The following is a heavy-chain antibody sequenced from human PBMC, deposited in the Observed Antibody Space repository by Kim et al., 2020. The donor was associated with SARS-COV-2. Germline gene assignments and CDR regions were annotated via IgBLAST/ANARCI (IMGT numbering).Heavy chain of an antibody. CDR3: VRHGEGVYEILTGYFSY. CDR1: GGSISSSNYY. D-gene: IGHD3-9*01. Sequence: SETLSLTCTVSGGSISSSNYYWGWIRQPPGKGLEWIGSIYSSGNTYYNPSLKSRVTLSVDTSKNQFSLKLSSVTAADTAVYYCVRHGEGVYEILTGYFSYWGQGTLVTVSS. J-gene: IGHJ4*02. V-gene: IGHV4-39*01. CDR2: IYSSGNT.